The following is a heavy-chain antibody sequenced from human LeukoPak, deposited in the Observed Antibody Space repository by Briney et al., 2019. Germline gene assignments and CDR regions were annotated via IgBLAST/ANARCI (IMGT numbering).Heavy chain of an antibody. CDR1: GYTFTDYY. CDR3: ARDLASTSNWEFDF. V-gene: IGHV1-2*06. CDR2: INPKSGGT. Sequence: ASVKVSCKASGYTFTDYYIQWVRQAPGQGLEWMGRINPKSGGTEDTQDFQGRVTMTRDTSISTAYMELSSLTSDDTAIYYCARDLASTSNWEFDFWGQGTPVTVS. J-gene: IGHJ4*02. D-gene: IGHD7-27*01.